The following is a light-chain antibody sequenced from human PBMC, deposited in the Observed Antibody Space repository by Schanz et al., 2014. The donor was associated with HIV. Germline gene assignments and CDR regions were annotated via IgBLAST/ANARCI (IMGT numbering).Light chain of an antibody. CDR2: GVS. CDR1: QSISDSN. V-gene: IGKV3-20*01. J-gene: IGKJ1*01. CDR3: QQYGSSPPT. Sequence: EIVLTQSPGTLSLSPGERATLSCRASQSISDSNFAWYQQKPGQAPRLLIYGVSVRATGSPDRFSGSGSGTDFTLTISRLEPEDFAVYYCQQYGSSPPTFGQGTKVEIK.